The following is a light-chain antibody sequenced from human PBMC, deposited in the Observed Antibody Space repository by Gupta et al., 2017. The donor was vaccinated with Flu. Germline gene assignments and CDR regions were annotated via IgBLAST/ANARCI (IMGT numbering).Light chain of an antibody. CDR2: TAS. CDR1: QSITTY. Sequence: NQMTKSPSPLSASVGDRVTITGRAGQSITTYLNWFQQKPGKAPNLLIYTASSSQSGVPSRFSGRGSGTDFTLTINTRQPEDFATYYCQQSFSSPLTFGGGTKVEIK. J-gene: IGKJ4*01. CDR3: QQSFSSPLT. V-gene: IGKV1-39*01.